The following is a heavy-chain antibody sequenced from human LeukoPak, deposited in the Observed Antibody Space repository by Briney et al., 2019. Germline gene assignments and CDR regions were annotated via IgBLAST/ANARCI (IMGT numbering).Heavy chain of an antibody. Sequence: KASETLSLTCAVYGGSFSGYYWSWIRQPPGKGLEWIGYIYHSGSTYYNPSLKSRVTISVDRSKNQFSLKLSSVTAADTAVYYCARERSSSKDYWGQGTLVTVSS. CDR1: GGSFSGYY. CDR3: ARERSSSKDY. V-gene: IGHV4-34*01. J-gene: IGHJ4*02. D-gene: IGHD6-6*01. CDR2: IYHSGST.